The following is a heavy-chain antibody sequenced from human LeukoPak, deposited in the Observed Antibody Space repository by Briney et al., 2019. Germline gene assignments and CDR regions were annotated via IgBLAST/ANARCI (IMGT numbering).Heavy chain of an antibody. CDR2: ISAYNGNT. CDR1: GYTFTSYG. V-gene: IGHV1-18*01. J-gene: IGHJ4*02. Sequence: GASVKVSCKASGYTFTSYGISWVRQAPGQGLEWMGWISAYNGNTNYAQKLQGRVTMTTDTSTSTAYMELRSLRSDDTALYYCAKDPSGLYGSGTYLDYWGQGTLVTVSS. D-gene: IGHD3-10*01. CDR3: AKDPSGLYGSGTYLDY.